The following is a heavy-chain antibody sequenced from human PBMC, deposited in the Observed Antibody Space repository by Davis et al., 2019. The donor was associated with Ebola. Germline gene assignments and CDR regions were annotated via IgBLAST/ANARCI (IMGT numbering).Heavy chain of an antibody. CDR3: AKEGHSNPFYLYYGMDV. J-gene: IGHJ6*02. Sequence: GESLKISCAASGFTVSSNDMSWVRQAPGKGLEWVAVIWYDGSNKYYADSVKGRFTISRDNSKNTLYLQMNSLRAEDTAVYYCAKEGHSNPFYLYYGMDVWGQGTTVTVSS. D-gene: IGHD2/OR15-2a*01. CDR1: GFTVSSND. CDR2: IWYDGSNK. V-gene: IGHV3-33*06.